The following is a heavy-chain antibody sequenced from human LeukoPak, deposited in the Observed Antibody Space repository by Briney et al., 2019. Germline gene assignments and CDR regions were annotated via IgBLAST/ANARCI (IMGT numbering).Heavy chain of an antibody. CDR3: ARDHGGNSAFDY. V-gene: IGHV4-31*03. Sequence: PSETLSLTCTVSGGSILSGGYYWNWIRQHPGKGLEWIGYIYYIGSTQYSGSTQYNPSLKSRVTISADTSKNQFPLKLTSVTAADTAVYYCARDHGGNSAFDYWGQGTLVTVSS. D-gene: IGHD4-23*01. J-gene: IGHJ4*02. CDR1: GGSILSGGYY. CDR2: IYYIGSTQYSGST.